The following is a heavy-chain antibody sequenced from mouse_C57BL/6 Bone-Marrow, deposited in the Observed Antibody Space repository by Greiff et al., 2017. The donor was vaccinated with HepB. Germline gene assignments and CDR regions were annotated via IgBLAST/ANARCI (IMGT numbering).Heavy chain of an antibody. V-gene: IGHV1-55*01. CDR3: ARPLITTVVAEDAMDY. D-gene: IGHD1-1*01. J-gene: IGHJ4*01. Sequence: QVQLQHPGAELVKPGASVKMSCKASGYTFTSYWITWVKQRPGQGLEWIGDIYPGSGSTNYNEKFKSKATLTVDTSSSTAYMQLSSLTSEDSAVYYCARPLITTVVAEDAMDYWGQGTSVTVSS. CDR2: IYPGSGST. CDR1: GYTFTSYW.